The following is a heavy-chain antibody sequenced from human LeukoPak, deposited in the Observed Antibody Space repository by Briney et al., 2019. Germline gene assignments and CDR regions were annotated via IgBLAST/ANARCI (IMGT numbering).Heavy chain of an antibody. V-gene: IGHV1-69*05. CDR2: IIPIFGTA. J-gene: IGHJ4*02. Sequence: SVKVSCKASGGTFSSYAISWVRQAPGQGLEWMGGIIPIFGTANYAQKFQGRVTITTDESTSTAYMELSSLRSEDTAVYYCARNGYCSGGSCYSLYFDYWGQGTLVTVSS. D-gene: IGHD2-15*01. CDR3: ARNGYCSGGSCYSLYFDY. CDR1: GGTFSSYA.